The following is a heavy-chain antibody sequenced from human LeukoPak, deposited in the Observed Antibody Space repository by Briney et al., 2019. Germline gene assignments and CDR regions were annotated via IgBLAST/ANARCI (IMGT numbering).Heavy chain of an antibody. CDR3: ARAPIVVVPAAPYYFDY. CDR2: ISSSSRYI. CDR1: GFTFSSYS. Sequence: GGSLRLSCAPSGFTFSSYSMNWVRQAPGKGLEWVSSISSSSRYICYADSVKGRFTISRDNAKNSLYLQMNSLRAEDTAVYYCARAPIVVVPAAPYYFDYWGQGTLVTVSS. D-gene: IGHD2-2*01. V-gene: IGHV3-21*01. J-gene: IGHJ4*02.